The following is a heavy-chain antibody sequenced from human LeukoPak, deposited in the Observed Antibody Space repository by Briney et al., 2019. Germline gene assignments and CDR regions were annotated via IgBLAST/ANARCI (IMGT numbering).Heavy chain of an antibody. CDR1: GGSISSSDYY. V-gene: IGHV4-39*01. CDR3: AIVDPAY. Sequence: PSETLSLTCTVSGGSISSSDYYWGWIRQPPGKGRVWIVSIHYSGSTYHIPSLKSRVTISVDTSKSQFSLNLSSVTAADTALYGCAIVDPAYWGRGTLVTVSS. CDR2: IHYSGST. J-gene: IGHJ4*02. D-gene: IGHD3-16*02.